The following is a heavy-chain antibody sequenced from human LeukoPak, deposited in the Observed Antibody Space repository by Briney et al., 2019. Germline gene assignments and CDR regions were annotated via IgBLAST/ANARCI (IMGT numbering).Heavy chain of an antibody. CDR1: GYTFTGYY. CDR2: INPNSGGT. D-gene: IGHD6-13*01. Sequence: ASVKVTFKASGYTFTGYYRHWVRQTPGQGLEWMGWINPNSGGTNYAQKFQGRVTMTRDTSISTAYMELSRLRSDDTAVYYCARSMRGIAAAGTIPYDYWGQGTLVTVSS. V-gene: IGHV1-2*02. CDR3: ARSMRGIAAAGTIPYDY. J-gene: IGHJ4*02.